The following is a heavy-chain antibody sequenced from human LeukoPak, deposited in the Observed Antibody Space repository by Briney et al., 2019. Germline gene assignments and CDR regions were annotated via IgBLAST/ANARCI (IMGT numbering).Heavy chain of an antibody. J-gene: IGHJ4*02. D-gene: IGHD7-27*01. CDR2: IYYSGTT. CDR1: GGSISDYY. CDR3: ARRGIDNWGRFDY. V-gene: IGHV4-59*08. Sequence: SETLSLTCSVSGGSISDYYWSWIRQPPGKGLEWIGYIYYSGTTNYNPPLKSRVAISLDTSKIQFSLKLSSVTAAATAVYYCARRGIDNWGRFDYWGRGTLVTVSS.